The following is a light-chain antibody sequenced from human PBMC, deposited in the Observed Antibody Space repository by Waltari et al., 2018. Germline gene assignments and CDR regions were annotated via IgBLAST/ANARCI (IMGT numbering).Light chain of an antibody. CDR1: SSNNGAGYG. V-gene: IGLV1-40*01. J-gene: IGLJ2*01. Sequence: QSVLTQPPSMSGAPGQKGPISCPGRSSNNGAGYGVPWYQQLPGTTPKLLIYDNDNRPSGVPDQFSGSKSATSASLAIAGLQAEDEAEYYCQSYDNSLGGSVVFGGGTKVTVL. CDR3: QSYDNSLGGSVV. CDR2: DND.